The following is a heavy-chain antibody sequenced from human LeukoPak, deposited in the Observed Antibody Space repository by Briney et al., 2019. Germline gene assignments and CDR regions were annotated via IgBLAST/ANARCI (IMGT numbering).Heavy chain of an antibody. J-gene: IGHJ3*02. CDR2: INSGGGT. CDR1: GFAVSSNY. D-gene: IGHD3-22*01. V-gene: IGHV3-53*01. CDR3: ARGGRYYESSGYYQDAFDI. Sequence: GGSLRLSCAASGFAVSSNYMSWVRQAPGKGLEWASVINSGGGTYYANSVKGRFTISRDNSKNTLYLQMNSLRAEDTAVYYCARGGRYYESSGYYQDAFDIWGQGTMVTVSS.